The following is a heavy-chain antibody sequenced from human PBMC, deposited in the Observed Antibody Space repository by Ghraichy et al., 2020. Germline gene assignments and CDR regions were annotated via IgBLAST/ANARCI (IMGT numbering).Heavy chain of an antibody. J-gene: IGHJ6*02. CDR3: ARGRRGYSYGQYYYYYGMDV. D-gene: IGHD5-18*01. CDR2: INHSGST. CDR1: GGSFSGYY. Sequence: GSLSLTCAVYGGSFSGYYWSWIRQPPGKGLEWIGEINHSGSTNYNPSLKSRVTISVDTSKNQFSLKLSSVTAADTAVYYCARGRRGYSYGQYYYYYGMDVWGQGTTVTVSS. V-gene: IGHV4-34*01.